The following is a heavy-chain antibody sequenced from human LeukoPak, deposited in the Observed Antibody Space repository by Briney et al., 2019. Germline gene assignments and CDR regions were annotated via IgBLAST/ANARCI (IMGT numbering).Heavy chain of an antibody. D-gene: IGHD6-13*01. Sequence: GGSLRLSCAASGFCVSNYYMSWVRQPPGKGLEWVSVMYTGGGRYYGDSVKGRFTISRDNSKNTVFLQMNSLRVEDTAVYYCAKSVYGIAAAWDYWGQGTLVTVSS. CDR3: AKSVYGIAAAWDY. V-gene: IGHV3-66*01. CDR1: GFCVSNYY. J-gene: IGHJ4*02. CDR2: MYTGGGR.